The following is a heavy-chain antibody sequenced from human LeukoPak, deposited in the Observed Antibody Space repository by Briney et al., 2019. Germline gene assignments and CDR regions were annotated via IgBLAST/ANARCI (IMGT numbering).Heavy chain of an antibody. J-gene: IGHJ6*04. CDR3: AELGITMIGGV. CDR2: IIPSGHTT. CDR1: GFTFSIHG. Sequence: GGSLRLSCAASGFTFSIHGMNWVRQAPGKGLEWVSGIIPSGHTTYYADSVRGRFTISRDNSRNTLYLQMNSLRAEDTAVYYCAELGITMIGGVWGKGTTVTISS. D-gene: IGHD3-10*02. V-gene: IGHV3-23*01.